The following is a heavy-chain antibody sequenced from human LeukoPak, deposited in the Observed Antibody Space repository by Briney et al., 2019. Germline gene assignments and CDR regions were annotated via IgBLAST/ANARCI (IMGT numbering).Heavy chain of an antibody. V-gene: IGHV3-7*01. J-gene: IGHJ4*02. CDR1: GFTFSSYW. Sequence: GGSLRLSCAASGFTFSSYWMNWARQAPGKGLEWVASINHNGNVNYYVDSVKGRFTISRDNAKNSLYLQMSSLRAEDTAVYYCARGGRPDYWGQGTLVTVSS. CDR3: ARGGRPDY. CDR2: INHNGNVN. D-gene: IGHD3-10*01.